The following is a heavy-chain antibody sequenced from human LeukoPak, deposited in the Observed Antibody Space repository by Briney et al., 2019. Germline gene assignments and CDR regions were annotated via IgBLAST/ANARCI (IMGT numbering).Heavy chain of an antibody. J-gene: IGHJ3*02. V-gene: IGHV1-18*04. CDR3: ARGGRWELPRPYAFDI. Sequence: ASVKVSCKASGFTFNAYNIHWVRQAPGQGLEWMGWISAYNGHTNYAQKLQGRVTMTTDTSTSTAYMELRSLRSDDTAVYYCARGGRWELPRPYAFDIWGQGTMVTVSS. CDR1: GFTFNAYN. CDR2: ISAYNGHT. D-gene: IGHD1-26*01.